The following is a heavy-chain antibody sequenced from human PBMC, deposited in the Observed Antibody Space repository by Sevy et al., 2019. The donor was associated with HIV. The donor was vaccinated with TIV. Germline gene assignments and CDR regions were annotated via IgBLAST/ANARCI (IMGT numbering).Heavy chain of an antibody. CDR1: GGFIRSGGYY. V-gene: IGHV4-31*03. CDR2: IYYSGNT. J-gene: IGHJ4*02. Sequence: SETLSLTCTVSGGFIRSGGYYWSWIRQHPGKGLEWIGYIYYSGNTYYNPSLKSRVTISVDTSKSQFSLNLSSVTAADTAVYDCARSDRGDYFDYWGQGTLVTVSS. CDR3: ARSDRGDYFDY.